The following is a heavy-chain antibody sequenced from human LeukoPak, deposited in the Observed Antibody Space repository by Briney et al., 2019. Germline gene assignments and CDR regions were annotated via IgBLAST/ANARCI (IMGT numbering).Heavy chain of an antibody. D-gene: IGHD2-15*01. J-gene: IGHJ6*02. V-gene: IGHV1-46*01. CDR1: GYTFTSYY. CDR3: ARDRCSGGSCYSHYYYYGMDV. Sequence: GASVTVSCKASGYTFTSYYMHWVRQAPGQGLEWMGIINPSGGSTSYAQKFQGRVTMTRDTSTSTVYMELSSLRSEDTAVYYCARDRCSGGSCYSHYYYYGMDVWGQGTTVTVSS. CDR2: INPSGGST.